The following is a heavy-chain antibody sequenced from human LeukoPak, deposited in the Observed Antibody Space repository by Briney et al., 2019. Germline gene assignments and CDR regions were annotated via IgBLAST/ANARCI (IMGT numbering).Heavy chain of an antibody. CDR3: ARVGCSSTSCYPEKDY. CDR1: GYTFTSYG. Sequence: ASVKVSCKASGYTFTSYGISWVRQAPGQGLEWMGWISGYNGNTNYAQKLQGRVTMTTDTSTSTDYMELRSLRSDDTAVYYCARVGCSSTSCYPEKDYWGQGTLVTVSS. CDR2: ISGYNGNT. V-gene: IGHV1-18*01. J-gene: IGHJ4*02. D-gene: IGHD2-2*01.